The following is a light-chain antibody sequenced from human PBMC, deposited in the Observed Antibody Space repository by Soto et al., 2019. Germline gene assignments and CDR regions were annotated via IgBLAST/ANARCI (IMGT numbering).Light chain of an antibody. Sequence: DIQMTHSPSTLSASVLDRVTITCRASQSISSWLAWYQQKPGKAPKLLIYDASSLESGVPSRFSGSGSGTEFTLTISSLQPDDSATYYCQQYNSYSPTFGQGTKVDI. CDR2: DAS. CDR1: QSISSW. CDR3: QQYNSYSPT. V-gene: IGKV1-5*01. J-gene: IGKJ1*01.